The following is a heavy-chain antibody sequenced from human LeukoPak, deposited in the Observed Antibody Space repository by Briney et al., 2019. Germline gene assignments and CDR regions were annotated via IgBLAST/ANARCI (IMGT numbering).Heavy chain of an antibody. CDR3: AREWELPRENYFDY. CDR1: DGSISSSSSY. CDR2: IYYSGRT. V-gene: IGHV4-39*07. D-gene: IGHD1-26*01. Sequence: KSGESLSLTCIVSDGSISSSSSYWGRIRQPPGEGLVWIGSIYYSGRTYYNSSLKSRVTMSVDTSKNQFSLRLTSVTAADTAMYYCAREWELPRENYFDYWGQGTLVTVSS. J-gene: IGHJ4*02.